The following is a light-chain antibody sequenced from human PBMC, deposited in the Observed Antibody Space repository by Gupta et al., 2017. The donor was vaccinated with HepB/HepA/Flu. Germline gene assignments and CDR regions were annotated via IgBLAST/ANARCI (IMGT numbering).Light chain of an antibody. CDR3: CSYAGSLWV. CDR1: SSDVGGYNY. J-gene: IGLJ3*02. CDR2: DVR. V-gene: IGLV2-11*01. Sequence: QSALTQPRSVSGSPGQSVTISCTGTSSDVGGYNYVSWYQQHPGKAPKLMIYDVRKRPAGVPDRFSGSKSGNTASLTISGRQAEDEDDYYCCSYAGSLWVFGGGTKLTVL.